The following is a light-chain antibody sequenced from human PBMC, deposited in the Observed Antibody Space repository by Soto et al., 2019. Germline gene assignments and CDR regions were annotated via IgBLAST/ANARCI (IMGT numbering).Light chain of an antibody. CDR1: QSVDSTY. CDR2: SAS. V-gene: IGKV3-20*01. CDR3: QYYDTFRT. J-gene: IGKJ1*01. Sequence: IVLTQSPGTLSLSPGEIATLSFRASQSVDSTYLTWYQQKPGQAPRLLIYSASGRATGIPDRFSGSGSGTDFTLTISRLEPEDFAVYYCQYYDTFRTFGQGTKVDIK.